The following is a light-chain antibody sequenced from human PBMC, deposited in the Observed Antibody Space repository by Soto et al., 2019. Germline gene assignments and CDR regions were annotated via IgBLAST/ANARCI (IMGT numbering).Light chain of an antibody. V-gene: IGLV2-14*01. Sequence: QSALTQPASVSGSPGQSITISCTGTINDVGGYNCVSWYQQHPGKAPKLMIYEVRNRPSGVSNRFSGSKSGNTASLTISGLQAEDEADYYCSSYTGTSTVVFGGGTKLTVL. CDR2: EVR. CDR3: SSYTGTSTVV. CDR1: INDVGGYNC. J-gene: IGLJ2*01.